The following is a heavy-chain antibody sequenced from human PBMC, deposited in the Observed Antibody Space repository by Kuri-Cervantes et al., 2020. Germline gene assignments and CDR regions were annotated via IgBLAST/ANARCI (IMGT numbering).Heavy chain of an antibody. CDR1: GGSISSYY. J-gene: IGHJ4*02. CDR3: AREVDYFDY. V-gene: IGHV4-59*01. CDR2: IYYSGST. Sequence: GSLRLSCTVSGGSISSYYWSWIRQLPGKGLEWIGYIYYSGSTNYNPSLKSRVTISVDTSKNQFSLKLSSVTAADTAVYYCAREVDYFDYWGQGTLVTVSS. D-gene: IGHD2-15*01.